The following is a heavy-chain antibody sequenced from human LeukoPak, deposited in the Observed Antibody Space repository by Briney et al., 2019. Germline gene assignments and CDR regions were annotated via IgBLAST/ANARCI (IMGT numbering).Heavy chain of an antibody. CDR1: GGSISSGDYY. J-gene: IGHJ3*02. Sequence: PSETLSLTCTVSGGSISSGDYYWSWIRQPPGKGLEWIGYIYYSGSTCYNPSLKSRVTISVDTSKNQFSLKLSSVTAADTAVYYCARAYGDYESGYDAFDIWGQGTMVTVSS. CDR3: ARAYGDYESGYDAFDI. V-gene: IGHV4-30-4*01. D-gene: IGHD4-17*01. CDR2: IYYSGST.